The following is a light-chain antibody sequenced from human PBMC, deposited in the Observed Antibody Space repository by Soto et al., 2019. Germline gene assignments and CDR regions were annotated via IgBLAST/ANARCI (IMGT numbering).Light chain of an antibody. CDR2: RNN. J-gene: IGLJ3*02. V-gene: IGLV1-47*01. Sequence: QSVLTQPPSASGTPGQTVTISCSGSISNLGSNFVFWYQQLPGAAPKLLISRNNQRPSGVPARFSGSKSGTSASLAISGLRSEDEADYHCAAWDDSLSGVVFGGGTKVTVL. CDR3: AAWDDSLSGVV. CDR1: ISNLGSNF.